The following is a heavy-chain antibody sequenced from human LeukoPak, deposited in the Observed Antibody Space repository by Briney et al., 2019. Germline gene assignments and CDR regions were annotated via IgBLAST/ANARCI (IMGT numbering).Heavy chain of an antibody. CDR1: GFTFVSYN. D-gene: IGHD3-10*01. CDR3: ARSELGYNYYYMDV. V-gene: IGHV3-21*05. J-gene: IGHJ6*03. CDR2: ISSSSSLI. Sequence: GGSLRLSCAASGFTFVSYNMNWVRQAPGKGLEWVAYISSSSSLIYYAGSVKGRFTISRDNAKKSLYLQMNSLRVEDTAVYYCARSELGYNYYYMDVWGKGTTVTVSS.